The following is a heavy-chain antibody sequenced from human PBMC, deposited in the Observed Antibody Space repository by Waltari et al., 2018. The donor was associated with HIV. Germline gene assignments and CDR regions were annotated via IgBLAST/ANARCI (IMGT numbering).Heavy chain of an antibody. CDR1: GFLFSRSW. D-gene: IGHD4-17*01. J-gene: IGHJ3*01. CDR3: ARDRVPSDDGDHTRGALVR. Sequence: AESGGGLVQPGGSVRLPCGACGFLFSRSWMSWVSPGPGRERDGGANKRADGRERGDGEFVKGRFPGSRHNGKKLVFLQRDRLGVEETAIYYCARDRVPSDDGDHTRGALVRWGQGTTV. V-gene: IGHV3-7*04. CDR2: KRADGRER.